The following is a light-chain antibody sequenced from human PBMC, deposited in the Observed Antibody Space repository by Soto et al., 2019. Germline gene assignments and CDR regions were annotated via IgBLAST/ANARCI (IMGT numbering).Light chain of an antibody. CDR3: QQYNSWPIT. CDR2: GAS. J-gene: IGKJ5*01. Sequence: EVVLTQSPGTLSLSPGERATLSCRASQSVSSSYLAWYQQKPGQAPRLLIYGASSRATNIPARFSGSGSGTEFTLTISSLQSEDFTIYYCQQYNSWPITFGQGTRLAI. V-gene: IGKV3-15*01. CDR1: QSVSSSY.